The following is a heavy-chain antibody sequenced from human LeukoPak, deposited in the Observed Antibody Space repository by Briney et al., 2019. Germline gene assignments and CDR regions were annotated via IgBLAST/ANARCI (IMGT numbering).Heavy chain of an antibody. CDR2: IYYSGST. J-gene: IGHJ4*02. V-gene: IGHV4-59*08. CDR3: ARYSSIWYVYFDS. Sequence: SETLSLTCTVSGGSISSYYLSWIRQPPGKGLECIGYIYYSGSTNYNPSLKSRVTISVDTSKNQFSLKLSSVTAADTAVYYCARYSSIWYVYFDSWGQGTLVTVSS. CDR1: GGSISSYY. D-gene: IGHD6-13*01.